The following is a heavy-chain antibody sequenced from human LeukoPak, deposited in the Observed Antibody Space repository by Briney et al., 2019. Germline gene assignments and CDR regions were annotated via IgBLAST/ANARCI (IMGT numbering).Heavy chain of an antibody. CDR3: AKHQPAQRVVDY. D-gene: IGHD2-15*01. J-gene: IGHJ4*02. Sequence: GGSLRLSCAASGFTFSSYEMNWVRQAPGKGLEWVSYISSSGSTIYYADSVKGRFTISRDNAKNSLYLQMNSLTAEDTAIYYCAKHQPAQRVVDYWGQGTLVTVSS. CDR1: GFTFSSYE. CDR2: ISSSGSTI. V-gene: IGHV3-48*03.